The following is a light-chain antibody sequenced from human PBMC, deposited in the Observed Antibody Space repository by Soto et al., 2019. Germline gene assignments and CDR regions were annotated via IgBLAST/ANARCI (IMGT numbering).Light chain of an antibody. J-gene: IGKJ1*01. Sequence: DIQVTQSPSSLSASVGDRVTITCRASQSIRRYLNWYQQKPGRAPTLLIYAASSLQSGVPSRFSGSGSGTDFTLTISSLQPEDFATYYCLQSYIALWTFGQGTKVDIK. CDR3: LQSYIALWT. V-gene: IGKV1-39*01. CDR1: QSIRRY. CDR2: AAS.